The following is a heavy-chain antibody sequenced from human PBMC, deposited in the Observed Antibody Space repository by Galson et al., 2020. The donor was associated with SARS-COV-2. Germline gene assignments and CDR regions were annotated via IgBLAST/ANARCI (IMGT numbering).Heavy chain of an antibody. CDR2: INPNSGGA. J-gene: IGHJ5*02. V-gene: IGHV1-2*02. D-gene: IGHD3-10*01. Sequence: ASVTVSCKASGYKFTDYYMQWVRQAPGQGLEWMGWINPNSGGAVSAQTFQGRLTLTTDTSITTAYLQLSSLTSDDTAVYYCARVYYGDKVDLWGQGTLVAVSS. CDR3: ARVYYGDKVDL. CDR1: GYKFTDYY.